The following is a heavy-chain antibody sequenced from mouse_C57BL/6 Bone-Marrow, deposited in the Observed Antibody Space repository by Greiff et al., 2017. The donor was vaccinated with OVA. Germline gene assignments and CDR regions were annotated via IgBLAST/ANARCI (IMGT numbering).Heavy chain of an antibody. CDR3: ARCPGTDWYFDV. J-gene: IGHJ1*03. V-gene: IGHV1-69*01. CDR2: IDPSDSYT. Sequence: VQLQQPGAELVMPGASVKLSCKASGYTFTSYWMHWVKQRPGQGLEWIGEIDPSDSYTNYNQKFKGKSTLTVDKSYSTAYMQLSSLTSEDSAVYYCARCPGTDWYFDVWGTGTTVTVSS. D-gene: IGHD4-1*01. CDR1: GYTFTSYW.